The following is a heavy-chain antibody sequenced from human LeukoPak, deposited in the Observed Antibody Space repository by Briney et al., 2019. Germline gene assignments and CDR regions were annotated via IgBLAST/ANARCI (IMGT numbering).Heavy chain of an antibody. CDR2: INHSGST. CDR1: GGSISSGRYY. CDR3: ARGVNNWNIDTFDI. V-gene: IGHV4-61*10. J-gene: IGHJ3*02. Sequence: SETLSLTCTVSGGSISSGRYYWSWIRQPAGKGLEWIGEINHSGSTNYNPSLKSRVTISLDTSKNQFSLKLSSVTAADTAVYYCARGVNNWNIDTFDIWGQGTMVTVSS. D-gene: IGHD1/OR15-1a*01.